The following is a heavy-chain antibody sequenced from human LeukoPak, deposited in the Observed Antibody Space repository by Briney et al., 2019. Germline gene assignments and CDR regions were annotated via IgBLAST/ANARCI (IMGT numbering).Heavy chain of an antibody. D-gene: IGHD3-9*01. CDR3: ARERPDYDILTGRKKGVFDY. V-gene: IGHV4-39*07. Sequence: SETLSLTCTVSGGSISSDSYFWGWIRQSPGKGLEWIGSIYYSGSTYYNPSLKSRVTISVDTSKNQFSLKLSSVTAADTAVYYCARERPDYDILTGRKKGVFDYWGQGTLVTVSS. J-gene: IGHJ4*02. CDR1: GGSISSDSYF. CDR2: IYYSGST.